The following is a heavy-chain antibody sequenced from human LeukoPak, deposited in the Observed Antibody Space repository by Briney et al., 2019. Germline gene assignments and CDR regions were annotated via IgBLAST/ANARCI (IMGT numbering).Heavy chain of an antibody. V-gene: IGHV3-23*01. D-gene: IGHD3-3*01. Sequence: GGSLRLSXAASGFTFSSYALNWVRQAPGKGLEWVSGISGSGSTTYYADSVKGRFTISRDNSKNMLYLQMNSLRAEDTAVYYCAKDGYYDFWSGEEYYYMDVWGKGTTVTVSS. J-gene: IGHJ6*03. CDR1: GFTFSSYA. CDR3: AKDGYYDFWSGEEYYYMDV. CDR2: ISGSGSTT.